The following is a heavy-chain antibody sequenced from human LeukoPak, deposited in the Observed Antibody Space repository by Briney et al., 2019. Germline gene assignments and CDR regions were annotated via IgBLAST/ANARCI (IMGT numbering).Heavy chain of an antibody. Sequence: SETLSLTCTVSGGSISSSSYYWGWIRQPPGKGLEWIGSIYYSGSTYYNPSLKSRVTISVDTSKNQFSLKLSSVTAADTAVYYCAGGGYCSGGSCYSFPWGQGTLVTVSS. V-gene: IGHV4-39*07. CDR2: IYYSGST. D-gene: IGHD2-15*01. CDR1: GGSISSSSYY. CDR3: AGGGYCSGGSCYSFP. J-gene: IGHJ5*02.